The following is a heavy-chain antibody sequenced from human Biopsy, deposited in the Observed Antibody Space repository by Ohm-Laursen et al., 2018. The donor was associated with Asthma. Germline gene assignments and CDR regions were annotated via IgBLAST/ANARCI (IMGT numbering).Heavy chain of an antibody. J-gene: IGHJ4*02. CDR3: AGFCSGGNCPDH. CDR2: THYSGST. CDR1: GGSFSSNY. V-gene: IGHV4-59*01. Sequence: GTLSLTCAVYGGSFSSNYWTWIRQPPGKGLEWIGNTHYSGSTYSNPSLKSRVTISVDTSKKQISLRLSSVIAADTAVYYCAGFCSGGNCPDHWGQGTLVTVSS. D-gene: IGHD2-15*01.